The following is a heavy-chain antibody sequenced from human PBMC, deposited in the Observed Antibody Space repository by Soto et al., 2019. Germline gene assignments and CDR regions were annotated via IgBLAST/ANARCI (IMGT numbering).Heavy chain of an antibody. D-gene: IGHD2-8*01. V-gene: IGHV4-30-2*01. CDR1: GGSVNSGGYS. CDR2: ISPSGSP. Sequence: QVQLQESGSRLVRPSQTVSLTCSVSGGSVNSGGYSWSWIRQPPGKGLEWIAFISPSGSPAYNPSIKSRVTISVDRSKKQISLELSSVTAAATAVYYCTRGVLAWGPGTRVTVSS. CDR3: TRGVLA. J-gene: IGHJ5*02.